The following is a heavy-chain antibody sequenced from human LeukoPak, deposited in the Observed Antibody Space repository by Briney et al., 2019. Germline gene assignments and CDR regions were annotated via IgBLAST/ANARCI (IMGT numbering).Heavy chain of an antibody. J-gene: IGHJ5*02. CDR1: GFTFSSYA. Sequence: GGSLRLSCVASGFTFSSYAMTWVRPAAGKGLEWDSAISGSGGSTYYADSVKGRFTISRDNSKNTLYLQMNSLRVGDTALYYCAKGVAQLWFGFDPWGQGALVTVSS. V-gene: IGHV3-23*01. CDR2: ISGSGGST. CDR3: AKGVAQLWFGFDP. D-gene: IGHD5-18*01.